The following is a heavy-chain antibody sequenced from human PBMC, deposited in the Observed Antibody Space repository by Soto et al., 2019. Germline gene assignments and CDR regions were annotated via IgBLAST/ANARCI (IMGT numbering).Heavy chain of an antibody. CDR3: ARDHAYLKAVAQTLDY. J-gene: IGHJ4*02. CDR2: ISAYNGNT. CDR1: GYTFTSYG. Sequence: QVQLVQSGAEVKKPGASVKVSCKASGYTFTSYGIIWVRQAPGQGLEWMGWISAYNGNTNYAQKLQGRVTMTTDTSTSTAYMELRSLRSDDTAVYYCARDHAYLKAVAQTLDYWGQGTLVTVSS. D-gene: IGHD6-19*01. V-gene: IGHV1-18*01.